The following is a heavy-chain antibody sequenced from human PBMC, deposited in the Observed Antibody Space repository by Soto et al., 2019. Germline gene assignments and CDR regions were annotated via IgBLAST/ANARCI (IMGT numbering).Heavy chain of an antibody. CDR2: ISYDGSNK. J-gene: IGHJ6*02. CDR1: GFTFSSYG. V-gene: IGHV3-30*03. Sequence: PGGSLRLSCAASGFTFSSYGMHWVRQAPGKGLGWVAVISYDGSNKYYADSVKGRFTISRDNSKNTLYLQMNSLRAEDTAMYYCARDGLVYYYYYGMDVWGQGTTVTVSS. CDR3: ARDGLVYYYYYGMDV. D-gene: IGHD6-6*01.